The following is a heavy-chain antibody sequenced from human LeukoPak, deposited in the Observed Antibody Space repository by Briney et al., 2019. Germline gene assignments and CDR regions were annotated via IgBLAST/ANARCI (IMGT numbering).Heavy chain of an antibody. V-gene: IGHV4-59*01. CDR1: GGSISSYY. J-gene: IGHJ5*02. Sequence: SETLSLTCSASGGSISSYYWSWIRQPPGKGLEWIGYIYYSGSTNYNPSLKSRVTISVDTSKNQFSLKLSSVTAADTAVYYCARGVVAARFWFDPWGQGTLVTVSS. CDR3: ARGVVAARFWFDP. CDR2: IYYSGST. D-gene: IGHD6-6*01.